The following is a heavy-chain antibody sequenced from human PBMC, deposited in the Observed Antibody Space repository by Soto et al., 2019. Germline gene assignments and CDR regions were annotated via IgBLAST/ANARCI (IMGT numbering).Heavy chain of an antibody. CDR1: GFTFSDFY. D-gene: IGHD5-18*01. V-gene: IGHV3-11*05. J-gene: IGHJ4*02. Sequence: QVQLVESGGGLVKPGGSLRLSCAASGFTFSDFYMTWIRQTPGKGLEWISYISTTSTHTNYADSVKGRFTVSRDNAHNSLYLEMKNLRGDDTAVYFCARDRDTYGHGFFDYWGRGALVTVSS. CDR3: ARDRDTYGHGFFDY. CDR2: ISTTSTHT.